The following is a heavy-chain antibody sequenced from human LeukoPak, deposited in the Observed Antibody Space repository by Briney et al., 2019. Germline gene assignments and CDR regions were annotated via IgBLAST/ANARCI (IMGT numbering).Heavy chain of an antibody. V-gene: IGHV4-39*07. CDR2: IYYSGST. Sequence: SETLSLTFTVSGGSISSSSYYWGWIRQPPGKGLEWIGSIYYSGSTYYNPSLKSRVTISVDTSKNQFSLKLSSVTAADTAVYYCARVQGGDTFDYWGQGTLVTVSS. J-gene: IGHJ4*02. CDR1: GGSISSSSYY. D-gene: IGHD2-21*02. CDR3: ARVQGGDTFDY.